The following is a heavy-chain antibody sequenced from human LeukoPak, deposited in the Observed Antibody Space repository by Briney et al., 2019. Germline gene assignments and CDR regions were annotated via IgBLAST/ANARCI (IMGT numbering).Heavy chain of an antibody. CDR2: IYYSGRT. CDR1: GDSVSRSDSY. CDR3: ARRRYYDGSGYLE. D-gene: IGHD3-22*01. V-gene: IGHV4-39*01. Sequence: PSETLSLTCSVSGDSVSRSDSYWDWIRQPPGKGLQWIGTIYYSGRTYYSPSLKSRVTMSVDPSNNQFSLNLRSVTAADTAVYYCARRRYYDGSGYLEWGQGTLLSVSS. J-gene: IGHJ1*01.